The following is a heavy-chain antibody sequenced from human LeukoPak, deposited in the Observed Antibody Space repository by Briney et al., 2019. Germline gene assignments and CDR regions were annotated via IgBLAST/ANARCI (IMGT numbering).Heavy chain of an antibody. J-gene: IGHJ6*03. Sequence: ASVKVSCKASGYTFTGYYMHWVRQAPGQGLEWMGIINPSGGSTSYAQKFQGIVTMTRDTSTSTVYMELSSLRSEDTAVYYCARDKWAGVVFYSYYMDVWGKGTTVTVSS. CDR2: INPSGGST. CDR1: GYTFTGYY. CDR3: ARDKWAGVVFYSYYMDV. V-gene: IGHV1-46*01. D-gene: IGHD1-26*01.